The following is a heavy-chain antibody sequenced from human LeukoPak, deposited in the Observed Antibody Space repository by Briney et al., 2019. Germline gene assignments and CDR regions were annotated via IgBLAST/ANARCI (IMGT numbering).Heavy chain of an antibody. J-gene: IGHJ5*02. CDR1: GFTFSNAW. Sequence: GGSLRLSCAASGFTFSNAWMSWVRQAPGKGLEWVSAISGSGGSTYYADSVKGRFTISRDNSKNTLYLRMNSLRAEDTAVYYCAKDHGYSSGWYGDWFDPWGQGTLVTVSS. D-gene: IGHD6-19*01. CDR3: AKDHGYSSGWYGDWFDP. CDR2: ISGSGGST. V-gene: IGHV3-23*01.